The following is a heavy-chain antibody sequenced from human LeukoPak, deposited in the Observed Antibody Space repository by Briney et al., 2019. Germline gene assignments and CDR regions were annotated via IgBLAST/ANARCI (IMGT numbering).Heavy chain of an antibody. Sequence: SETLSLTCTVSGGSISSYYWSWIRQPPGKGLERIGYIYYSGSTNYNPSLKSRVTISVDTSKNQFSLKLSSVTAADTAVYYCARLYSSSWYSYYYGMDVWGQGTTVTVSS. D-gene: IGHD6-13*01. CDR1: GGSISSYY. CDR3: ARLYSSSWYSYYYGMDV. CDR2: IYYSGST. J-gene: IGHJ6*02. V-gene: IGHV4-59*08.